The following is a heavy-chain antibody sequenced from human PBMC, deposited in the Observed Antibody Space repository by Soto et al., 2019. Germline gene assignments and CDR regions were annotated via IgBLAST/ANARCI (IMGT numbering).Heavy chain of an antibody. CDR1: GFTFSNYW. CDR2: IKQDGSEI. D-gene: IGHD1-26*01. CDR3: ARDKIVGATFFDY. J-gene: IGHJ4*02. Sequence: GGSLRLSCAASGFTFSNYWMSWVRQAPGKGPEWVANIKQDGSEIYSVDSVKGRFTISRDNAKNSLYLQMNSLRAEDTAVYYCARDKIVGATFFDYWGQGILVTVSS. V-gene: IGHV3-7*03.